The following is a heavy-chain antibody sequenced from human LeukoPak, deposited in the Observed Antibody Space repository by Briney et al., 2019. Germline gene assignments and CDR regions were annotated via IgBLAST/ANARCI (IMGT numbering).Heavy chain of an antibody. D-gene: IGHD3-22*01. CDR1: GGSISSYY. V-gene: IGHV4-59*13. CDR3: ARGRMPDYYDSSGYQRRFDY. Sequence: SETLSLTCTVSGGSISSYYCSWIRQPPGKGLELEGFIYYSGSTNYNPSLKSRVTISVDTSKNQFSLKLSSVTAADTAVYYCARGRMPDYYDSSGYQRRFDYWGQGTLVTVSS. J-gene: IGHJ4*02. CDR2: IYYSGST.